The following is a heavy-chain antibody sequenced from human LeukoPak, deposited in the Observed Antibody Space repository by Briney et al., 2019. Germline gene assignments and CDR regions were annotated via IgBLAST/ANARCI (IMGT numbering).Heavy chain of an antibody. CDR1: GFIFSSYS. J-gene: IGHJ4*02. CDR3: ARGREVMGDY. CDR2: ISSSSSYI. V-gene: IGHV3-21*01. D-gene: IGHD3-10*01. Sequence: GGSLRLSCAASGFIFSSYSMNWVRQAPGKGLEWVSSISSSSSYIYYADSVKGRFTISRDNAKNSLYLQMNSLRAEDTAVYYCARGREVMGDYWGQGTLVTVSS.